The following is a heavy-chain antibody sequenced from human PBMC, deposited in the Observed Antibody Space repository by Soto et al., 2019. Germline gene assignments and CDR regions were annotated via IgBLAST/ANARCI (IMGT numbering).Heavy chain of an antibody. J-gene: IGHJ6*02. D-gene: IGHD3-3*01. CDR2: IDPSDSDT. Sequence: GESLKISCKGSGYCFTSYWISWVRQLPGKGLEWLGRIDPSDSDTNYSPSFQGHVTISADKSISTAYLQWSSLKASDTAMYYCARTDFWTGYKASDVWGQGTTVTVSS. CDR1: GYCFTSYW. CDR3: ARTDFWTGYKASDV. V-gene: IGHV5-10-1*01.